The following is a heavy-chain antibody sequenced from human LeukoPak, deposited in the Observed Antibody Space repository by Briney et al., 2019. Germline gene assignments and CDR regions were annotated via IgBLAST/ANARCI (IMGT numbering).Heavy chain of an antibody. CDR1: GFTFSSYG. Sequence: GRSLRLSCAASGFTFSSYGMHWVRQAPGQGLEWVSYISTTNTIYYGDSAKGRFTISRDNAKNSLYLQMDSLRAEDTALYYCVRDHNWAFDYWGQGTLVTVSS. CDR3: VRDHNWAFDY. CDR2: ISTTNTI. J-gene: IGHJ4*02. V-gene: IGHV3-48*04. D-gene: IGHD1-1*01.